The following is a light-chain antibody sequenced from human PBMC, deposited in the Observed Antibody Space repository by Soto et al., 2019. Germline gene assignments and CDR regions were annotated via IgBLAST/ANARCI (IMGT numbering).Light chain of an antibody. J-gene: IGKJ2*02. Sequence: DIQMTQSPSTLSASVGDRVTITCRASQSISSWLAWYQQKPGKAPKLLIYKASSLESGVPSRFSGSGSGTEFTLTISSRQPDDFATYYCQQYNSWWTFGQGTKLEIK. CDR1: QSISSW. CDR3: QQYNSWWT. CDR2: KAS. V-gene: IGKV1-5*03.